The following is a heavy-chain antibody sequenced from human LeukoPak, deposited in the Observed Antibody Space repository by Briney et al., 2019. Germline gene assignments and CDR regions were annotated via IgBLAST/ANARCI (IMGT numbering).Heavy chain of an antibody. CDR3: ARDVIVGATEDYFDY. D-gene: IGHD1-26*01. CDR2: ISSSSSNI. J-gene: IGHJ4*02. CDR1: GFTFSDYY. Sequence: PGGSLRLSCAASGFTFSDYYISWIRQAPGKGLEWVSYISSSSSNIYYADSVKGRFTISRDNAKNSLYLQMNSLRAEDTAVYYCARDVIVGATEDYFDYWGQGTLVTVSS. V-gene: IGHV3-11*01.